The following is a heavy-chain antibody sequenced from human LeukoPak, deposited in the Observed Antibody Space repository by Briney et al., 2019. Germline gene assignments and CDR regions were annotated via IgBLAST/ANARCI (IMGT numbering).Heavy chain of an antibody. J-gene: IGHJ4*02. Sequence: SETLSLTCTVSGYSISSGYYWGWIRQPAGKGLEWIGRIYSIGSTNYNPSLKSRVTMSVDTSKNQFSLRLTSVTVADTAVYYCARFYYDSSGYYPFLDYWGQGILVTVSS. D-gene: IGHD3-22*01. CDR3: ARFYYDSSGYYPFLDY. CDR2: IYSIGST. CDR1: GYSISSGYY. V-gene: IGHV4-38-2*02.